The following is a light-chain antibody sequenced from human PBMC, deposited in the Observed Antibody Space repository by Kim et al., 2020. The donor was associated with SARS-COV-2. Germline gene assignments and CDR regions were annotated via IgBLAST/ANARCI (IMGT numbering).Light chain of an antibody. CDR3: FLSYPGERFA. J-gene: IGLJ1*01. CDR1: TGAVTSTHY. CDR2: DTD. V-gene: IGLV7-46*01. Sequence: QAVVTQEPSLTVSPGGTVTLTCGSSTGAVTSTHYPYWFQQKPGQAPRTLIYDTDNKHSWTPARFSGSLLGDKAALTLSGAQPEDEADYYCFLSYPGERFAFGPGTKVTVL.